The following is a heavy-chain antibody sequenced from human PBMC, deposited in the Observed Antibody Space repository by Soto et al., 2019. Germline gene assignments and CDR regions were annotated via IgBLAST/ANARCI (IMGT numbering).Heavy chain of an antibody. CDR2: ISYDGSNK. D-gene: IGHD2-2*01. J-gene: IGHJ3*02. Sequence: GGSLRLSCAASGFTFSSYAMHWVRQAPGKGLEWVAVISYDGSNKYYADSVKGRFTISRDNSKNTLYLQMNSLRAEDTAVYYSAKVLPAAIDVFDIWGKGTMVTVSS. CDR3: AKVLPAAIDVFDI. V-gene: IGHV3-30-3*01. CDR1: GFTFSSYA.